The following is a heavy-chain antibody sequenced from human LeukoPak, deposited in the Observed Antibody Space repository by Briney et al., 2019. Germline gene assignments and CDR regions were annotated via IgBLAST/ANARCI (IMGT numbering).Heavy chain of an antibody. Sequence: SETLSLTCTVSGGSISSSNYFWSWIRQPPGQELEWIASINYGGTTYYNPSLKSRVTISVDTSKNSFSLNVTSLTAADTAMYYCARHGNWEPFDYWGQGSLVTVSS. CDR3: ARHGNWEPFDY. D-gene: IGHD1-1*01. CDR2: INYGGTT. CDR1: GGSISSSNYF. J-gene: IGHJ4*02. V-gene: IGHV4-39*01.